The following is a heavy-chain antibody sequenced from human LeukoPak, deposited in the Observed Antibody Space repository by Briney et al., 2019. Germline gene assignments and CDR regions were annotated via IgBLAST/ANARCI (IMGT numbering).Heavy chain of an antibody. J-gene: IGHJ4*02. CDR1: GYTFSIYN. CDR2: LNPSGGT. CDR3: AREGVAGTGLDF. Sequence: ASVKVSCKASGYTFSIYNMHWVRQAPGQGLEWVGILNPSGGTSYAQNLQGRITMTRDTSTSTLYMELSSLRSDDTAVYYCAREGVAGTGLDFWGQGTLVTVSS. V-gene: IGHV1-46*01. D-gene: IGHD6-13*01.